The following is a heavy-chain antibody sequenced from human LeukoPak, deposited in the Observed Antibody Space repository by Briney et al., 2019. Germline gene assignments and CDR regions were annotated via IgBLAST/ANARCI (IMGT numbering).Heavy chain of an antibody. V-gene: IGHV4-34*01. D-gene: IGHD6-13*01. J-gene: IGHJ4*02. Sequence: SETLSLTCAVCGGSFSGYYWSWIRQPPGKGLEWIGEINHSGSTNYNPSLKSRVTISVDTSKNQFSLKLSSVTAADTAVYYCARLRSSWHHFDYWGQGTLVTVSS. CDR3: ARLRSSWHHFDY. CDR1: GGSFSGYY. CDR2: INHSGST.